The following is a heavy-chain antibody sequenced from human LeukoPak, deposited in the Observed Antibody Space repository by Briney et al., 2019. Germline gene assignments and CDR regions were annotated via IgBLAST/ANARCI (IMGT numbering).Heavy chain of an antibody. J-gene: IGHJ4*02. CDR2: ISGSGGST. V-gene: IGHV3-23*01. CDR1: GFTFSSYS. CDR3: AKVNHFSAYDGYFDY. D-gene: IGHD3-16*01. Sequence: GGSLRLSCAGSGFTFSSYSMNWVRQAPGKGLEWVSAISGSGGSTYYADSVKGRFTISRDNSKNTLYLQMNSLRAEDTAVYYCAKVNHFSAYDGYFDYWGQGTLVTVSS.